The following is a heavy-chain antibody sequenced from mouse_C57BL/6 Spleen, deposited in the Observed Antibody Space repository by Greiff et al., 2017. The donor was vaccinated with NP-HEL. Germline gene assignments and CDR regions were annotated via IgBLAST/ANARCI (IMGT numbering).Heavy chain of an antibody. CDR2: IYPGSGNT. Sequence: QVQLQQSGAELVRPGASVKLSCKASGYTFTDYYINWVKQRPGQGLEWIARIYPGSGNTYYNEKFKGKATLTAEKSSSTAYMQLSSLTSEDSAVYFCARRGDGLREKCDYWGQGTTLTVSS. CDR3: ARRGDGLREKCDY. CDR1: GYTFTDYY. J-gene: IGHJ2*01. V-gene: IGHV1-76*01. D-gene: IGHD1-1*01.